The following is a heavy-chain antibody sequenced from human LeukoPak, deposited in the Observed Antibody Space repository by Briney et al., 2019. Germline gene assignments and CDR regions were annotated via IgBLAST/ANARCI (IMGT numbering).Heavy chain of an antibody. V-gene: IGHV4-59*11. CDR2: IYYSGST. Sequence: STILSFTYTVAGGTISSHYWSWIRKHPGKGLEWIGYIYYSGSTNYNPSLKSRVTISVDTSKNQFSLKLSSVTAADTAVYYCARDREAAEGDYFDYWGQGTLVTVTS. J-gene: IGHJ4*02. CDR1: GGTISSHY. D-gene: IGHD6-13*01. CDR3: ARDREAAEGDYFDY.